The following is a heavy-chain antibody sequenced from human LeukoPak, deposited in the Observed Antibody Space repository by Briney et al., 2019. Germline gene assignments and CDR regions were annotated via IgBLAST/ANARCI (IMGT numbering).Heavy chain of an antibody. CDR2: ISSSSYI. V-gene: IGHV3-21*01. CDR1: GFTFSSYS. Sequence: GGSLRLSCAASGFTFSSYSMNWVRQAPGKGLEWVSSISSSSYIYYADSVKGRFTISRDNAKNSLYLQMNSLRAEDTAVYYCARDFSQTQLWFSPPFDYWGQGTLVTVSS. J-gene: IGHJ4*02. CDR3: ARDFSQTQLWFSPPFDY. D-gene: IGHD5-18*01.